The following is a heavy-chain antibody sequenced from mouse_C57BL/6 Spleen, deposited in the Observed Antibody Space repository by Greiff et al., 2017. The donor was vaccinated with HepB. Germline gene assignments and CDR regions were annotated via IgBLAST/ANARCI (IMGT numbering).Heavy chain of an antibody. CDR2: IYPGSGST. CDR3: ARSNYYGSSYDWFAY. D-gene: IGHD1-1*01. J-gene: IGHJ3*01. CDR1: GYTFTSYW. Sequence: VQLQQPGAELVKPGASVKMSCKASGYTFTSYWITWVKQRPGQGLEWIGDIYPGSGSTNYNEKFKSKATLTVDTSSSTAYMQLSSLTSEDSAVYYCARSNYYGSSYDWFAYWGQGTLVTVSA. V-gene: IGHV1-55*01.